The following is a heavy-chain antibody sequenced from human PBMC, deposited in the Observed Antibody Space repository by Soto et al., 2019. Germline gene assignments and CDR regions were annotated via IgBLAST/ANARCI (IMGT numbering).Heavy chain of an antibody. Sequence: GGSLRLSCAASGFTFSSYGMHWVRQAPGKGLEWVAVISYDGSNKYYADSVKGRFTISRDNSKNTLYLQMNSLRAEDTAVYYCAKDLLRMGYDSSGYPGPDWGQGTLVTVSS. CDR1: GFTFSSYG. V-gene: IGHV3-30*18. D-gene: IGHD3-22*01. CDR2: ISYDGSNK. CDR3: AKDLLRMGYDSSGYPGPD. J-gene: IGHJ4*02.